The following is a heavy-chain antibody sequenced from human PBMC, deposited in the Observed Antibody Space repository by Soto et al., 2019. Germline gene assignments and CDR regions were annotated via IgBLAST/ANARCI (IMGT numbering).Heavy chain of an antibody. CDR2: VYYSGST. J-gene: IGHJ2*01. V-gene: IGHV4-30-4*01. CDR1: GASINKNDYY. D-gene: IGHD3-22*01. Sequence: PSETLSLTCTVSGASINKNDYYWIWIRQTPGKGLEWIGYVYYSGSTDYIPSLKSRLSMSIDKSQNRFTLKLNSVTAADTATYYCARMSYFYDKWYFDLWGRGTLVTVSS. CDR3: ARMSYFYDKWYFDL.